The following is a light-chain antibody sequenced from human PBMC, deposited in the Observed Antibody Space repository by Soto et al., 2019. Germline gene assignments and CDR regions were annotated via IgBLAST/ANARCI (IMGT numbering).Light chain of an antibody. CDR1: QSVSSY. CDR2: DAS. J-gene: IGKJ1*01. Sequence: EILLTQSPATLSLSRGERATLSCRASQSVSSYLAWYQQKPGQAPRLLIYDASNSATGIPARFSGSGSGTDFTLTISSLEPEDFAVYYCQQRSNWPWTFGQGTKVDIK. V-gene: IGKV3-11*01. CDR3: QQRSNWPWT.